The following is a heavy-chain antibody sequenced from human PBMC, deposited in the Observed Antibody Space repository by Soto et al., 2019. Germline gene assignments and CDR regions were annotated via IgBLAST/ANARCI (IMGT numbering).Heavy chain of an antibody. D-gene: IGHD2-2*01. CDR1: GGSFSGYY. CDR3: ARLGYCSSTSCYHSLYYYYMHV. CDR2: INHSGST. J-gene: IGHJ6*03. V-gene: IGHV4-34*01. Sequence: SETLSLTCAVYGGSFSGYYWSWIRQPPGKGLEWIGEINHSGSTNYNPSLKSRVTISVDTSKNQFSLKLSSVTAADTAVYYCARLGYCSSTSCYHSLYYYYMHVWGKGTTVTVSS.